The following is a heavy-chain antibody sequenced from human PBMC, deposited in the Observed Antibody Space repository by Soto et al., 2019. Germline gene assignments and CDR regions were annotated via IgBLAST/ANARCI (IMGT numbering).Heavy chain of an antibody. Sequence: GYYMDWVLQPPGQGLEWMGWINPNSGGTNYAQKFQGRVTMTRDTSISTAYMELSRLRSDDTAVYYCAIDPQWLAVDYWRQGTLVTVSS. CDR2: INPNSGGT. J-gene: IGHJ4*02. D-gene: IGHD6-19*01. V-gene: IGHV1-2*02. CDR3: AIDPQWLAVDY. CDR1: GYY.